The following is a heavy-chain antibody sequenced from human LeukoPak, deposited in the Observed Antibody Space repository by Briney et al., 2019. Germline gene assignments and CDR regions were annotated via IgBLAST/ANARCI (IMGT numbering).Heavy chain of an antibody. CDR3: ARGQPYGDYNWFDL. CDR2: INSNTGGT. CDR1: GYTFTSYF. Sequence: ASVKVSCKASGYTFTSYFMHWVRQAPGQGLEWMGRINSNTGGTTYAQKFQGRVTMTRDTSITTAHMELSRLKSDDTAVYYCARGQPYGDYNWFDLWGQGALVTVSS. V-gene: IGHV1-2*06. D-gene: IGHD4-17*01. J-gene: IGHJ5*02.